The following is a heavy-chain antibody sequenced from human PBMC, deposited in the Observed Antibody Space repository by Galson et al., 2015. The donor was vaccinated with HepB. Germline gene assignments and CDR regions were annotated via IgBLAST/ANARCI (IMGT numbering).Heavy chain of an antibody. CDR1: GYSFTTPW. CDR3: ARLGSGMTTSLYYYNYMDG. V-gene: IGHV5-51*03. Sequence: QSGAEVKKPGGSLKISCKASGYSFTTPWIGWVRQMPGKGLEWMGIIFPGDSDTSYSPSFQGQVTMSVDKSISTAYLQWSSLKAADTAMYYCARLGSGMTTSLYYYNYMDGWGQGTTVTVSS. J-gene: IGHJ6*03. D-gene: IGHD1-26*01. CDR2: IFPGDSDT.